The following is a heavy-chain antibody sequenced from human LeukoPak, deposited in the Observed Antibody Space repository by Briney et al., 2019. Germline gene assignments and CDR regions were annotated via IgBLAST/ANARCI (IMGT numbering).Heavy chain of an antibody. CDR3: AELGITMIGGV. CDR1: GFTFSSYR. V-gene: IGHV3-48*04. D-gene: IGHD3-10*02. J-gene: IGHJ6*04. CDR2: ISSSGSTI. Sequence: GGSLRLSCAASGFTFSSYRVNWVRQAAGKGLEWVSYISSSGSTIYYADSVKGRFTISRDNAKNSLYLQMNSLRAEDTAVYYCAELGITMIGGVWGKGTTVTISS.